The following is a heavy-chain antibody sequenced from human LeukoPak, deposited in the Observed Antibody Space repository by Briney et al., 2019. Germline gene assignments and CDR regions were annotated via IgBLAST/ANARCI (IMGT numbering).Heavy chain of an antibody. CDR1: GGSISSSSYY. V-gene: IGHV4-39*01. J-gene: IGHJ4*02. D-gene: IGHD3-3*01. Sequence: PSETLSLTCTVSGGSISSSSYYWGWIRQPPGKGLEWIGSIYHSGSTYYNPSLKSRVTISVDTSKNQFSLKLSSVTAADTAVYYCARQEADFWSGYSDYWGQGTLVTVSS. CDR2: IYHSGST. CDR3: ARQEADFWSGYSDY.